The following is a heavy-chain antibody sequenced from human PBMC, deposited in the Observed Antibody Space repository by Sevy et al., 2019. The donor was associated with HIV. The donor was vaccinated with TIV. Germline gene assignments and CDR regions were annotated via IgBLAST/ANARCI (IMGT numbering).Heavy chain of an antibody. CDR3: ARGRGIAVAGGGYYSDY. CDR2: ISTYNGKT. CDR1: GYTFSRSV. V-gene: IGHV1-18*04. D-gene: IGHD6-19*01. J-gene: IGHJ4*02. Sequence: ASVKVSCMASGYTFSRSVITWVRQAPGQGLEWMGWISTYNGKTNYAQKFQDRVTMTTDTSTNTAYMELRSLRSDDTAIYFGARGRGIAVAGGGYYSDYGGQGSLVTVSS.